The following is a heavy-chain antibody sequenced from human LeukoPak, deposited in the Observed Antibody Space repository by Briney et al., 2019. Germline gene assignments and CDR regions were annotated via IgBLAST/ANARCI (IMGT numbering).Heavy chain of an antibody. CDR2: MYTGGGR. D-gene: IGHD2-21*02. CDR3: TRGQSYCGADCYSD. J-gene: IGHJ4*02. CDR1: GFSVSNYY. Sequence: GGSLRLSCAASGFSVSNYYMSWVRQPPGKGLEWVSVMYTGGGRYYGDSVKGRFTTSSDNSKNTVFLQMNSLRVEDTALYYCTRGQSYCGADCYSDWGQGTLVTVSS. V-gene: IGHV3-66*01.